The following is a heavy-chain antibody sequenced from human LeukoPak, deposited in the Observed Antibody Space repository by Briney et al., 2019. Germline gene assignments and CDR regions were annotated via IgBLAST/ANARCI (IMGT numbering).Heavy chain of an antibody. CDR3: ARGRREKLWFGELLNYYYYYYMDV. CDR2: MNPNSGNT. Sequence: ASVKVSCKASGYTFTSYDISWVRQAPGQGLEWMGWMNPNSGNTGYSQKFQGRVTMTRNTSISTTYMELSSLRSEDTAVYYCARGRREKLWFGELLNYYYYYYMDVWGKGTTVTVSS. CDR1: GYTFTSYD. V-gene: IGHV1-8*01. D-gene: IGHD3-10*01. J-gene: IGHJ6*03.